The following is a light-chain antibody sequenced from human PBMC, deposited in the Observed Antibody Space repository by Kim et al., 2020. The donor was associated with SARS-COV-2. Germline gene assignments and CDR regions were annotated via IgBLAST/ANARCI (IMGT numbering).Light chain of an antibody. CDR2: DTS. CDR1: QSVHSY. V-gene: IGKV3-15*01. J-gene: IGKJ2*01. CDR3: QQYNKWPYT. Sequence: SVSPVERATLSCRASQSVHSYLAWYQQKPGQAPRLLIYDTSTRASGIAARLSGSGSGTEFTLTISSLQSEDFGVYYCQQYNKWPYTFGQGTKLEIK.